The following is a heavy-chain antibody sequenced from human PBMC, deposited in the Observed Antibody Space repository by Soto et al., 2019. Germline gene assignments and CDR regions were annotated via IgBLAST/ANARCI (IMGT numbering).Heavy chain of an antibody. D-gene: IGHD4-17*01. CDR2: VYYRGRS. J-gene: IGHJ4*02. CDR1: GGSVTNSSYY. V-gene: IGHV4-39*01. Sequence: PSETLSLTCTVSGGSVTNSSYYWGWIRQSPGKGLEWIGSVYYRGRSYSKSSVKSRVTISVDTSKNRFSLSLNSVTASDTAVYFCGSQRTTVPTQAYFDYWGPGALVTVSS. CDR3: GSQRTTVPTQAYFDY.